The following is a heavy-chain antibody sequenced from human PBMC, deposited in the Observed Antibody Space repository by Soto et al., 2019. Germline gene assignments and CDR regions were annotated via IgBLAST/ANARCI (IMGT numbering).Heavy chain of an antibody. J-gene: IGHJ6*02. CDR1: GYSFTDYY. Sequence: QVPLVQSGAEVKKPGASVKVSCQASGYSFTDYYMHWVRQAPGQGPEWLGWINPSTGVTHFAQKFQGWVTMTRDTSISTAYMELSRLTSDDTAVYYCVRSPGDFRYGMDVWGQGTTVTVSS. D-gene: IGHD2-21*02. CDR3: VRSPGDFRYGMDV. CDR2: INPSTGVT. V-gene: IGHV1-2*04.